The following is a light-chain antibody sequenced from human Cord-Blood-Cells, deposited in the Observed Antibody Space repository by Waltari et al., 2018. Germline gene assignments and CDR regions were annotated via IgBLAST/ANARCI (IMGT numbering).Light chain of an antibody. CDR2: GAS. Sequence: EIVFTQSPGSLSLSPGERATLSCRASQSVSSGYLAWYQQKPGQAPRLPIYGASSRATGIPDRFSGSGSGTDFTLTISRLEPEDFAVYYCQQYGSSPDTFGQGTKLEIK. V-gene: IGKV3-20*01. CDR1: QSVSSGY. J-gene: IGKJ2*01. CDR3: QQYGSSPDT.